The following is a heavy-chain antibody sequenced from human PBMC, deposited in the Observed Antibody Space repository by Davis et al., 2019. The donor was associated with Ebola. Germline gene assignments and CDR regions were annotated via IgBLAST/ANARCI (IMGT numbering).Heavy chain of an antibody. CDR3: ARLGSAPFDY. V-gene: IGHV1-2*02. CDR1: GYTFTVYY. Sequence: ASVTVSCKASGYTFTVYYMHWVRQAPGQGLEWMGWISPNTGGTIYAQKFQDRVTMTRDTSISTAYMELRRLGSDDTAVYYCARLGSAPFDYWGQGTLVTVSS. D-gene: IGHD1-26*01. J-gene: IGHJ4*02. CDR2: ISPNTGGT.